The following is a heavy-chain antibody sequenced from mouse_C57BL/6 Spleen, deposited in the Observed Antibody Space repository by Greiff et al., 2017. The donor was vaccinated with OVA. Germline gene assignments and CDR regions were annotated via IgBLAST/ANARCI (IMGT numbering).Heavy chain of an antibody. Sequence: VKVVESGAELVRPGASVTLSCKASGYTFTDYEMHWVKQTPVHGLEWIGAIDPETGGTAYNQKFKGKAILTADKSSSTAYMELRSLTSEDSAVYYCTRGYYGSRDAMDYWGKGTSVTVSS. D-gene: IGHD1-1*01. J-gene: IGHJ4*01. V-gene: IGHV1-15*01. CDR3: TRGYYGSRDAMDY. CDR1: GYTFTDYE. CDR2: IDPETGGT.